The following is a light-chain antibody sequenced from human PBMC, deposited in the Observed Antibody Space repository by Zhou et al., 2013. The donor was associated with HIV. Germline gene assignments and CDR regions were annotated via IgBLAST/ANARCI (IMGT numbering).Light chain of an antibody. CDR2: SGS. CDR3: QQYEF. J-gene: IGKJ2*01. V-gene: IGKV3-20*01. Sequence: LTQSPGTLSLSPGETAILSCRTSQYGSLAWYQQRPGQAPRLVIYSGSTRATGIPDRFSGSRWGADYNLTISNLESEDFGIYYCQQYEFFGQGTK. CDR1: QYGS.